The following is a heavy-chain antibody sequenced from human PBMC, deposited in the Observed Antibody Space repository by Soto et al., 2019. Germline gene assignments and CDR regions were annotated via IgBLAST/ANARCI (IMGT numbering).Heavy chain of an antibody. Sequence: SETLSLTCTVSGGSISSYYWSWIRQPPGKGLEWIGYIYYSGSTNYNPSLKSRVTISVDTSKNQFSLKLSSVTAADTAVYYCARVPGYYGSGSYYYYYYMDVWGKGTTVTVSS. J-gene: IGHJ6*03. V-gene: IGHV4-59*01. CDR3: ARVPGYYGSGSYYYYYYMDV. D-gene: IGHD3-10*01. CDR1: GGSISSYY. CDR2: IYYSGST.